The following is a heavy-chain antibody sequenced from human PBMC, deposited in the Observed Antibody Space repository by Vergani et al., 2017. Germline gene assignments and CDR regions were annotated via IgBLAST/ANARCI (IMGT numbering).Heavy chain of an antibody. CDR3: ARHSTVEWLVKLGWIDP. J-gene: IGHJ5*02. CDR1: GASIRSSNYY. CDR2: IYYSGST. Sequence: QLQLQESGPGLVKPSATLSLTCSVSGASIRSSNYYWGWIRQPPGKGLEWIAIIYYSGSTYYNPSLNSRVTISVDTSKTQFSLKLSSVTASDTAVYFCARHSTVEWLVKLGWIDPWGQGILVTVSS. V-gene: IGHV4-39*01. D-gene: IGHD6-19*01.